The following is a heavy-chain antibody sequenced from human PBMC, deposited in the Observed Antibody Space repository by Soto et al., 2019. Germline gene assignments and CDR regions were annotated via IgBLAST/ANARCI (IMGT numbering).Heavy chain of an antibody. CDR1: GGSVSSTTYY. Sequence: QLRLQESGPGLVKPSETLSLTCTVSGGSVSGGSVSSTTYYWAWIRQPPGKGLEWIGGIYYSRTTYYNPSLVSRAAISVDPSKNQFSLKLSSVTAADTAVYYWASPLTTITTGGYNYYGMDVWGHGTTVTVSS. J-gene: IGHJ6*02. D-gene: IGHD5-12*01. V-gene: IGHV4-39*01. CDR3: ASPLTTITTGGYNYYGMDV. CDR2: IYYSRTT.